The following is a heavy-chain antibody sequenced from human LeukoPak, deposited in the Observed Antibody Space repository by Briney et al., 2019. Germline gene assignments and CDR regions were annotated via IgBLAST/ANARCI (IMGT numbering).Heavy chain of an antibody. D-gene: IGHD6-13*01. CDR2: IWYDGSNK. Sequence: PGRSLRLSCAASGFTLSSYGMHWVRQAPGKGLEWVAVIWYDGSNKYYADSVKGRFTISRDNSKNTLYLQMNSLRAEDTAVYYCARGRAAAAVYYFDYWGQGTLVTVSS. J-gene: IGHJ4*02. V-gene: IGHV3-33*01. CDR1: GFTLSSYG. CDR3: ARGRAAAAVYYFDY.